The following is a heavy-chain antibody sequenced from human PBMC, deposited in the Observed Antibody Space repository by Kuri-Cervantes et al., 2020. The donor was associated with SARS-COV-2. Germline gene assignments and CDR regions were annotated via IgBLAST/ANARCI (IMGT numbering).Heavy chain of an antibody. Sequence: ESLKISCTVSGGSISNYYWSWIRQAPGKGLEWIGYIYYTGRINNNPSLKSRVTISVDTSKNQFSLKLSSVTAADTAVYYCARDGLTYSSSWESDAFDIWGQGTMVTVSS. CDR2: IYYTGRI. CDR3: ARDGLTYSSSWESDAFDI. D-gene: IGHD6-13*01. V-gene: IGHV4-59*12. J-gene: IGHJ3*02. CDR1: GGSISNYY.